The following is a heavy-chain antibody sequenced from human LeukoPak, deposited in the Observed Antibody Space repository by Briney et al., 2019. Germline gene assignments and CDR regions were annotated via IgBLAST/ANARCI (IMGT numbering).Heavy chain of an antibody. V-gene: IGHV4-34*01. CDR1: GGSFSGYY. J-gene: IGHJ4*02. D-gene: IGHD2-2*01. CDR2: INHSGST. CDR3: ARGSGSTPEKYHFDY. Sequence: PSETLSLTCAVYGGSFSGYYWSWIRQPPGKGLEWIGEINHSGSTNYNPSLKSRVTISVDTSKNQFSLKLSSVTAADTAVYYCARGSGSTPEKYHFDYWGQGTLVTVSS.